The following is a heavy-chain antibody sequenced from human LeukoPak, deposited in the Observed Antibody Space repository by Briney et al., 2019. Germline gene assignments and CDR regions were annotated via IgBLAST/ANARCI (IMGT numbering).Heavy chain of an antibody. J-gene: IGHJ5*02. D-gene: IGHD3-22*01. CDR1: GYTFSSYG. CDR3: ARDRYYDSSGYSYVGGFDP. CDR2: ISGYNGNT. Sequence: ASVKVSCKASGYTFSSYGISWVRQAPGQGLEWMGWISGYNGNTYYAEKLQGRVTITTDKSKNTAYIELRSLRSDDTAVYYCARDRYYDSSGYSYVGGFDPWGQGTLVTVSS. V-gene: IGHV1-18*01.